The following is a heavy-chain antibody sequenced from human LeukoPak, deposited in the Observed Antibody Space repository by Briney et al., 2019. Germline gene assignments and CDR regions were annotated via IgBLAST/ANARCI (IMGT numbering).Heavy chain of an antibody. J-gene: IGHJ5*02. CDR1: GGSISSYY. Sequence: SETLSLTCAVSGGSISSYYWSWIRQPAGKGLEWIGRIYTSGSTNYNPSLTSRVTMSVDTSKNQFSLKLSSVTAADTAVYYCARDHDYGGNLFWFDPWGQGTLVTVSS. V-gene: IGHV4-4*07. CDR2: IYTSGST. CDR3: ARDHDYGGNLFWFDP. D-gene: IGHD4-23*01.